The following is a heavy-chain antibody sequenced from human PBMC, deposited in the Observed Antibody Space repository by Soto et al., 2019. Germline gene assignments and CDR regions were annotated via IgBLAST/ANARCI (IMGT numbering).Heavy chain of an antibody. V-gene: IGHV4-59*08. J-gene: IGHJ4*02. Sequence: SETLSLTCTVSGGSISSYYWSWIRQPPGKGLEWIGYIYYSGSTNYNPSLGSRVTISVDTSKNQFSLKLSSVTAADTAVFYCAGLYPYESSGYHLDYWSQGTLVTVSS. CDR2: IYYSGST. D-gene: IGHD3-22*01. CDR3: AGLYPYESSGYHLDY. CDR1: GGSISSYY.